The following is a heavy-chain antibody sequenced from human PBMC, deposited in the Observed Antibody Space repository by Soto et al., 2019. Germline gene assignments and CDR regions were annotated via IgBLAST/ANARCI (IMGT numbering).Heavy chain of an antibody. CDR1: GGSISSGGYY. Sequence: QVQLQESGPGLVKPSQTLSLTCTVSGGSISSGGYYWSWIRQHPGKGLEWIGYIYYSGSTYYNPSLRRRVTISVDTSKNQFSLKLSSVTAADTAVYYCARDSGYSYGSVIWYFDLWGRGTLVTVSS. D-gene: IGHD5-18*01. CDR3: ARDSGYSYGSVIWYFDL. V-gene: IGHV4-31*03. J-gene: IGHJ2*01. CDR2: IYYSGST.